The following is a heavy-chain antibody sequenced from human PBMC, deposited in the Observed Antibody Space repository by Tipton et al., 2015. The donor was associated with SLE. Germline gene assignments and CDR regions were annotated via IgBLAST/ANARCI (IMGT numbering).Heavy chain of an antibody. CDR1: GFTFSSYG. J-gene: IGHJ4*02. Sequence: RSLRLSCAASGFTFSSYGMHWVRQAPGKGLEWVAVIWYDGSNKYYADSVKGRFTISRDNSKNTLYLQMNSLRAEDTAVYYCAKELIAGSILTGLDYWGQGTLVTVSS. CDR3: AKELIAGSILTGLDY. V-gene: IGHV3-33*06. D-gene: IGHD7-27*01. CDR2: IWYDGSNK.